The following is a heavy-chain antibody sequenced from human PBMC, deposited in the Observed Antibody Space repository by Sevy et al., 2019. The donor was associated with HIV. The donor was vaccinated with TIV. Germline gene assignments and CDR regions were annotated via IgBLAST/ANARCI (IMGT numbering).Heavy chain of an antibody. J-gene: IGHJ4*02. CDR3: ARDGGVTMIVVDPLALDY. CDR1: GFTFSSYG. Sequence: GGSLRLSCAASGFTFSSYGMHWVRQAPGKGLEWVVVIWYDGSNKYYADSVKGRFTISRDNSKNTLYLQMNSLRAEDTTVYYCARDGGVTMIVVDPLALDYWGQGTLVTVSS. V-gene: IGHV3-33*01. CDR2: IWYDGSNK. D-gene: IGHD3-22*01.